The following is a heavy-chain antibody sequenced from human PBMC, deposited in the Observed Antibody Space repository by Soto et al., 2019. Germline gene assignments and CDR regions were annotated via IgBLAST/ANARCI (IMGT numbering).Heavy chain of an antibody. Sequence: GEPLKISCKGSGYNFAGYWIAWVRQMPGKGLELMGIIYPSDSDTRYRPSFQGQVTISADKSISSAYLQWSSLRASDTAMYYCARGGVSTRTFDYWGQGTPVTVPS. CDR1: GYNFAGYW. D-gene: IGHD3-3*01. CDR2: IYPSDSDT. CDR3: ARGGVSTRTFDY. V-gene: IGHV5-51*01. J-gene: IGHJ4*02.